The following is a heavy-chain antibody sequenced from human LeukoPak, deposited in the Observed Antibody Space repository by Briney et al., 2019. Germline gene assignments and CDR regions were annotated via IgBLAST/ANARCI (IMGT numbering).Heavy chain of an antibody. CDR3: ARAPNWRFDH. J-gene: IGHJ4*02. Sequence: PGGSLRLSCAASGFSVSSIYMNLVRQAPGKGLEWVSVIYSDGTTYYADSVKGRFTISRDDSKNTLYLHMNSLRAEDTAVYYCARAPNWRFDHWGQGTLVTVSS. D-gene: IGHD1-1*01. V-gene: IGHV3-53*01. CDR2: IYSDGTT. CDR1: GFSVSSIY.